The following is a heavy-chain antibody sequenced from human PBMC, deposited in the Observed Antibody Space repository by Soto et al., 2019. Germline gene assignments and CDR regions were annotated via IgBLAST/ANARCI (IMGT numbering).Heavy chain of an antibody. CDR1: GFTFSDSW. J-gene: IGHJ5*02. CDR2: IKPDESEK. V-gene: IGHV3-7*01. CDR3: VRGGSNYAS. D-gene: IGHD4-4*01. Sequence: GGSLRLSCTASGFTFSDSWMTWVRQAPGKGLEWVARIKPDESEKKYADSVKGRFSISRDNAENSMYLQMDSLRGEDTAVYYCVRGGSNYASWGQGTLVTV.